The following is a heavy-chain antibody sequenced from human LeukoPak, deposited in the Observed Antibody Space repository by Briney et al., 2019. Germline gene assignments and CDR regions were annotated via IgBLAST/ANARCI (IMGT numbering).Heavy chain of an antibody. J-gene: IGHJ4*02. CDR2: INPNSGDT. Sequence: ASVKVSCKASGFTFTDYYMHWVRQAPGQGLEWMGWINPNSGDTNSAQKFQNRVTMTRDTSISTAYMELSRLRSDDTAVYYCARDPGPDGYKGTYPDYWGQGTLVTVSS. D-gene: IGHD5-24*01. CDR3: ARDPGPDGYKGTYPDY. V-gene: IGHV1-2*02. CDR1: GFTFTDYY.